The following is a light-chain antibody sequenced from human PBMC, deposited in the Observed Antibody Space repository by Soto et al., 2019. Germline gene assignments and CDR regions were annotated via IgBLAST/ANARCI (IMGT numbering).Light chain of an antibody. J-gene: IGLJ2*01. V-gene: IGLV4-69*01. CDR3: QTWGSGIVV. Sequence: QLVLTQSPSASASLGASVKLTCTLSSGHSNYAIAWHQQQSEKGPRYLMKLNSDGSHSKGDGNPDSFSGSSSGAERYLTISSLQSEDEADYYCQTWGSGIVVFGGGTKLTVL. CDR2: LNSDGSH. CDR1: SGHSNYA.